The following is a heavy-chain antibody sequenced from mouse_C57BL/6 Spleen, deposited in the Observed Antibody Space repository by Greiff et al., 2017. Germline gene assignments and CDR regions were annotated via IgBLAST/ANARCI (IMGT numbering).Heavy chain of an antibody. CDR1: GYTFTSYG. D-gene: IGHD2-5*01. V-gene: IGHV1-81*01. J-gene: IGHJ4*01. CDR2: IYPRSGNT. Sequence: QVQLQQSGAELARPGASVKLSCKASGYTFTSYGISWVKQRTGQGLEWIGEIYPRSGNTYYNEKFKGKATLTADKSSSTAYMELRSLTSEDSAVYFCARARDSNYCYAMDYWGQGTSVTVSS. CDR3: ARARDSNYCYAMDY.